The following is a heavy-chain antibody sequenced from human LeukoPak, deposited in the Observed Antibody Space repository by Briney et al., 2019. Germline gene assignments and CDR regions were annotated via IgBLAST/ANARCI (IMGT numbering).Heavy chain of an antibody. CDR1: GDRASSNSAT. V-gene: IGHV6-1*01. CDR3: ARRLTQYDCFDP. CDR2: TYYRSTWYN. J-gene: IGHJ5*02. D-gene: IGHD2-2*01. Sequence: SQTLSLTCAISGDRASSNSATWNWIRQSPSRGLEWLGRTYYRSTWYNDYAVSVRGRITVNPDTSKNQFSLHLNSVTPEDTAVYYCARRLTQYDCFDPWGQGILVTVSS.